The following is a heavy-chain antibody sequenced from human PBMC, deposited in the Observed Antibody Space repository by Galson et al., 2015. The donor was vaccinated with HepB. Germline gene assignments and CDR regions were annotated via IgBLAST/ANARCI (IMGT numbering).Heavy chain of an antibody. CDR3: ARAPEGTYCSSTSCYLLDY. CDR2: IIPIFGTA. V-gene: IGHV1-69*13. Sequence: SVKVSCKASGGTSSSYAISWVRQAPGQGLEWMGGIIPIFGTANYAQKFQGRVTITADESTSTAYMELSSLRSEDTAVYYCARAPEGTYCSSTSCYLLDYWGQGTLVTVSS. CDR1: GGTSSSYA. D-gene: IGHD2-2*01. J-gene: IGHJ4*02.